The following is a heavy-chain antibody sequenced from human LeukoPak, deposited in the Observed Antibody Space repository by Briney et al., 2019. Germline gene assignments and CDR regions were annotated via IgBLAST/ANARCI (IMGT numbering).Heavy chain of an antibody. Sequence: GGSLRLSCAASGFTFSSYSVNWVRQAPGKGLGWGSYISSSSSTIYYADSVKGRFTISRDNAKNSLYLQMNSLRAEDTAVYYCARDREDIVVVVAAFSGAFDIWGQGTMVTVSS. CDR2: ISSSSSTI. V-gene: IGHV3-48*01. J-gene: IGHJ3*02. D-gene: IGHD2-15*01. CDR1: GFTFSSYS. CDR3: ARDREDIVVVVAAFSGAFDI.